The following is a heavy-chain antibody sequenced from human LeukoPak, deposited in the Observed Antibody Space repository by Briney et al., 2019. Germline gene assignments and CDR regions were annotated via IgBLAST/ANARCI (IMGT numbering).Heavy chain of an antibody. CDR3: AKCEHQGGHGKREYGSGGSGYYCFDL. CDR1: GFTFSSYS. CDR2: ISGSGHNT. V-gene: IGHV3-23*01. J-gene: IGHJ2*01. Sequence: GGSLRLSCAASGFTFSSYSMSWVRQAPGKGLEWVSAISGSGHNTYYADSVEGRSTISRDNFKNTLYLQMNSLRAEDTAVYCCAKCEHQGGHGKREYGSGGSGYYCFDLWGRGTLVTVSS. D-gene: IGHD2-15*01.